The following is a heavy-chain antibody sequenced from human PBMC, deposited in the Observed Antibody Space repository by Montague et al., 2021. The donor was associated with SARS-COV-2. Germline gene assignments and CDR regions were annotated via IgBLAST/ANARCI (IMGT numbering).Heavy chain of an antibody. Sequence: TLSLTCTVSGGSISSGSYYWSWIRQPAGKGLEWIGRIYTSGSTNYNPSLKSRVTISVDTSKNPFSLKLSSVTAADTAEYYCSRVPPYYSDSSGYYSGSFDTWGQGTMVTVSS. CDR3: SRVPPYYSDSSGYYSGSFDT. CDR1: GGSISSGSYY. V-gene: IGHV4-61*02. D-gene: IGHD3-22*01. CDR2: IYTSGST. J-gene: IGHJ3*02.